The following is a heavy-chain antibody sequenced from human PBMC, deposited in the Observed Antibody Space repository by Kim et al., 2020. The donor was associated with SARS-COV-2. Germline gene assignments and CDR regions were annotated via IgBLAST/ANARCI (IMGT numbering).Heavy chain of an antibody. CDR3: TGRLDY. V-gene: IGHV3-48*01. Sequence: GGSLRLSCAASGFTFNSYSMNWVRQAPGKGLEWVSYISSSTSTIYYADSVKGRFTISRDNAKNSLYLQMNSLRAEDTAVYYCTGRLDYWGRGTPVTVSS. CDR2: ISSSTSTI. J-gene: IGHJ4*02. CDR1: GFTFNSYS.